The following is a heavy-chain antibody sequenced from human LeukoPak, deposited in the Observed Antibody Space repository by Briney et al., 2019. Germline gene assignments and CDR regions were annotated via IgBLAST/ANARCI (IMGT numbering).Heavy chain of an antibody. CDR1: GGSFSGYY. CDR3: ARGHGGPPYRYGSGSFWGGVYFDY. V-gene: IGHV4-34*01. CDR2: INHSGST. J-gene: IGHJ4*02. D-gene: IGHD3-10*01. Sequence: SETLSLTCAVYGGSFSGYYWSWIRQPPGKGLEWIGEINHSGSTNYNPSLKSRVTISVDTSKNQFSLKLSSVTAADTAVYYCARGHGGPPYRYGSGSFWGGVYFDYWGQGTLVTVSS.